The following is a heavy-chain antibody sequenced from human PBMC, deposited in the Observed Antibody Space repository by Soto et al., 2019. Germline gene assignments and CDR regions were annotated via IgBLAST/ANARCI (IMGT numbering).Heavy chain of an antibody. CDR2: IIPIFGTA. V-gene: IGHV1-69*12. Sequence: QVQLVQSGAEVKKPGSSVKVSCKASGGTFSSYAISWVRQAPGLGLEWMGGIIPIFGTADYAQKFQGRVTSTADESTSTAYMELSSLRSVDTAVYYCATMKGGSQYYYYGLDVWGQGTTVTVSS. D-gene: IGHD3-10*01. CDR1: GGTFSSYA. J-gene: IGHJ6*02. CDR3: ATMKGGSQYYYYGLDV.